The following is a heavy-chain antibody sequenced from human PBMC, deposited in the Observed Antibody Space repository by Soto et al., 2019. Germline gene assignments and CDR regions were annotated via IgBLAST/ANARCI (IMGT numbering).Heavy chain of an antibody. CDR2: INSDGSST. Sequence: EVQLVESGGGLVQPGGSLRLSCAASGFTFSSYWMHWVRQAPGKGLVWVSRINSDGSSTSYADPVKGRFTISRDNAKNTLYLQMNSQRPEDTAVYDCAREGWEGSGSCHLFDYWGQGTLVTVSS. CDR3: AREGWEGSGSCHLFDY. D-gene: IGHD1-26*01. V-gene: IGHV3-74*01. J-gene: IGHJ4*02. CDR1: GFTFSSYW.